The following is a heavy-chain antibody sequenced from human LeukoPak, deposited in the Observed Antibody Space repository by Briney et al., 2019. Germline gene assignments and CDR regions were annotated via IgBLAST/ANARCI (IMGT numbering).Heavy chain of an antibody. Sequence: GGSLRLSCAASGFTFDTHAMTWVRQAPGKGLEYVSLISGSGDITYYAHSLKDRFTISRDNSKTTLYLQMHSLRAEDTAMYYCAARPGDLAVPFDYGGQGTLVIVSS. D-gene: IGHD3-10*01. J-gene: IGHJ4*02. CDR2: ISGSGDIT. CDR3: AARPGDLAVPFDY. CDR1: GFTFDTHA. V-gene: IGHV3-23*01.